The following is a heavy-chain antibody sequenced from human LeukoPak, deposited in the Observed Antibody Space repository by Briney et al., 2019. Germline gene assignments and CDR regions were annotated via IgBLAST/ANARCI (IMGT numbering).Heavy chain of an antibody. CDR3: ARGRGIAVAGGDNYYYYYMDF. CDR1: GYTFTSYG. CDR2: ISAYNGNT. Sequence: ASVKVSCKASGYTFTSYGISWVRQAPGQGLEWMGWISAYNGNTNYVQKLQGRVTLTTDTSTSTAYMELRSLRSDDTAVYYCARGRGIAVAGGDNYYYYYMDFWGKGTTVTVSS. J-gene: IGHJ6*03. V-gene: IGHV1-18*01. D-gene: IGHD6-19*01.